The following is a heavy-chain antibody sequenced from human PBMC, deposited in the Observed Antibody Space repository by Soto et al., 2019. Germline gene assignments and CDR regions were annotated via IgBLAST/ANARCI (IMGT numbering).Heavy chain of an antibody. D-gene: IGHD5-18*01. CDR3: AREDTAMVTLDY. V-gene: IGHV4-30-2*01. Sequence: PSETLSLTCAVSGGSISSGGYSWSWIRQPPGKGLEWIGYIYHSGSTYYNPSLKSRVTISVDRSKNQFSLKLSSVTAADTAVYYCAREDTAMVTLDYWGQGTLVTVS. CDR1: GGSISSGGYS. CDR2: IYHSGST. J-gene: IGHJ4*02.